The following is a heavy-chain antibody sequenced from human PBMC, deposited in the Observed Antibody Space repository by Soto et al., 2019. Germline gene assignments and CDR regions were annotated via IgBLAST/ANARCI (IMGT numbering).Heavy chain of an antibody. V-gene: IGHV3-74*01. D-gene: IGHD4-17*01. CDR1: GFTLSRYW. CDR2: IKSDGSST. J-gene: IGHJ4*02. CDR3: ARSATLDYGDYYDH. Sequence: GGSLRLSCAASGFTLSRYWMHWVRQDPAGKGLVWVSRIKSDGSSTTYADPVKGRFTISRDSAKNTLYLQMNSLRAEDTAVYYCARSATLDYGDYYDHWGQGTVVTVSS.